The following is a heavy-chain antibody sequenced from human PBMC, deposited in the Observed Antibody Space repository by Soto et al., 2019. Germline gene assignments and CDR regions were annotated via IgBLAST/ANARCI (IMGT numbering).Heavy chain of an antibody. CDR1: GFSFGTYA. CDR3: AKVHRSGYYYYGMDV. J-gene: IGHJ6*02. CDR2: VSGSGDRT. D-gene: IGHD3-3*01. Sequence: PGGSLRLSCAASGFSFGTYAMTWVRQAPGKGLEWVSAVSGSGDRTYYADSVKGRFTISRDNLKNTLSLQMSSLRVEDAAVYYCAKVHRSGYYYYGMDVWGQGTTVTVSS. V-gene: IGHV3-23*01.